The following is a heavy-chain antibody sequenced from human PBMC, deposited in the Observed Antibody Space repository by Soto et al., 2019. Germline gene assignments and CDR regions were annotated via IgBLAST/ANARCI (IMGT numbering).Heavy chain of an antibody. D-gene: IGHD2-8*01. CDR3: ARDNGVLRRNYYGMDV. CDR2: IYYSGST. Sequence: SETLSLTCTVSGGSISSYYLSWIRQPPGKGLEWIGYIYYSGSTNYNPSLKSRVTLSVDTSKNQFSLKLSSVTAADTAVYYCARDNGVLRRNYYGMDVWGQGTKVTVSS. V-gene: IGHV4-59*01. J-gene: IGHJ6*02. CDR1: GGSISSYY.